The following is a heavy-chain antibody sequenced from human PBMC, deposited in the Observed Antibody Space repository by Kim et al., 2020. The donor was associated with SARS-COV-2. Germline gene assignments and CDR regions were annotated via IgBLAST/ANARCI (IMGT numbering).Heavy chain of an antibody. J-gene: IGHJ4*02. CDR3: VRDLGLSNFDY. V-gene: IGHV3-33*05. CDR2: ISYDGSNK. D-gene: IGHD3-3*01. Sequence: GGSLRLSCAASGFTFSNYGIHWVRQAPGKGLEWLSAISYDGSNKYYGDSVKGRFSISRDNSKNTLYLQMNSLRAEDTAVYYCVRDLGLSNFDYWGQGTLVTVSP. CDR1: GFTFSNYG.